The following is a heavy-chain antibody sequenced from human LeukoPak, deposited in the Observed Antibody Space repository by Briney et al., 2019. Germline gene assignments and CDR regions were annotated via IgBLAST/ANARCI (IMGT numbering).Heavy chain of an antibody. CDR3: AKDKSLYSSSSVGDY. CDR1: GFTFSSYA. D-gene: IGHD6-6*01. V-gene: IGHV3-23*01. J-gene: IGHJ4*02. CDR2: ISGRGGST. Sequence: RGSLRLSCAASGFTFSSYAMSWVSQAPGKGLEWVSAISGRGGSTYYADSVTGRFTISIDNSKNTLYLQMNSLRAEDMAVYYCAKDKSLYSSSSVGDYWGQGTLVTV.